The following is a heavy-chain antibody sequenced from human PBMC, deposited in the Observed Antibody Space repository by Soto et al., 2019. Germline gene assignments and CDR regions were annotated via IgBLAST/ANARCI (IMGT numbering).Heavy chain of an antibody. J-gene: IGHJ4*02. CDR2: IIPIFGTA. V-gene: IGHV1-69*01. CDR1: GGTFSSYA. CDR3: EGYYDSSGYSPQHFDY. D-gene: IGHD3-22*01. Sequence: QVPLVQSGAEVKKPGSSVKVSCKASGGTFSSYAISWVRQAPGQGLEWMGGIIPIFGTANYAQKFQGRVTITADESTSTAYMELSSLRSEDTAVYYCEGYYDSSGYSPQHFDYWGQGTLVTVSS.